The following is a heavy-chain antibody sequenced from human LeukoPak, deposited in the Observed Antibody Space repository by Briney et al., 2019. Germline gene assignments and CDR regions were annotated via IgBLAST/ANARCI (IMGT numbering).Heavy chain of an antibody. CDR2: IYYSGST. Sequence: SETLSLTCTVSGGSISSYYWSWIRQPPGEGLEWIGYIYYSGSTNYNPSLKSRVTISVDTSKNQFSLKLSSVTAADTAVYYCARVATVVTPDGGAFDIWGQGTMVTVSS. D-gene: IGHD4-23*01. CDR1: GGSISSYY. V-gene: IGHV4-59*01. J-gene: IGHJ3*02. CDR3: ARVATVVTPDGGAFDI.